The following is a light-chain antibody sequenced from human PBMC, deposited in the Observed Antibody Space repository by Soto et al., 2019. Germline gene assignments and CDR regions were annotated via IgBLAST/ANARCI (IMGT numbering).Light chain of an antibody. CDR3: SSYTTSSTYV. Sequence: QSALTQPASVSGSPGQSITISCTGTSSDVGGYNYVSWYQQHPGKAPKLMIYEVSYRPSGVSNRFSASKSGNTASLTISGHQAEDEADYYCSSYTTSSTYVFGTGTKVTVL. CDR2: EVS. CDR1: SSDVGGYNY. V-gene: IGLV2-14*01. J-gene: IGLJ1*01.